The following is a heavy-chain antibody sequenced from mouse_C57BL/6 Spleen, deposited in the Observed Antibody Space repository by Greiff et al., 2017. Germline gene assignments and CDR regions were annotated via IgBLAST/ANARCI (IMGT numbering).Heavy chain of an antibody. Sequence: QVQLKQPGAELVKPGASVKMSCKASGYTFTSYWITWVKQRPGQGLEWIGDIYPGSGSTNYNEKFKSKATLTVDTSSSTAYMQLSSLTSGDSAVYYCARAGKGYFDYWGQGTTLTVSS. CDR3: ARAGKGYFDY. V-gene: IGHV1-55*01. CDR2: IYPGSGST. J-gene: IGHJ2*01. CDR1: GYTFTSYW.